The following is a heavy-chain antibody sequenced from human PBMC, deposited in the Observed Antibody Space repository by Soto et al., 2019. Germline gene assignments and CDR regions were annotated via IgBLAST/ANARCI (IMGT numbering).Heavy chain of an antibody. V-gene: IGHV3-30*18. CDR3: AKDGNPTASLVVVAAAYYFDY. CDR2: ISYDGSNK. J-gene: IGHJ4*02. CDR1: GFTFSSYG. D-gene: IGHD2-15*01. Sequence: QVQLVESGGGVVQPGRSLRLSCAASGFTFSSYGMHWVRQAPGKGLEWVAVISYDGSNKYYADSVKGRFTISRDNSKNTLYLQMNSLRAEDTAVYYCAKDGNPTASLVVVAAAYYFDYWGQGTLVTVSS.